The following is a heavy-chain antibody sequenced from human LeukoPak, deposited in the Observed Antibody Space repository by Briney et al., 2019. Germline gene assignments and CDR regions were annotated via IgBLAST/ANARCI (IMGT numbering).Heavy chain of an antibody. CDR3: ARAQYKRAFDS. CDR2: IYTGGST. J-gene: IGHJ3*02. Sequence: SETLSLTCSVCGGSISSYHWSWMRQPAGEGLWWGGRIYTGGSTNYNPSLKSQDTMTLDPSKNQPSLKLSSVTAADTAVYYCARAQYKRAFDSWGQGTMVTVPS. CDR1: GGSISSYH. V-gene: IGHV4-4*07. D-gene: IGHD1-1*01.